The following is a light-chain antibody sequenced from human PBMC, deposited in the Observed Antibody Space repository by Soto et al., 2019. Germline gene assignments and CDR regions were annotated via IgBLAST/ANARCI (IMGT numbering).Light chain of an antibody. CDR2: DAS. V-gene: IGKV3-11*01. J-gene: IGKJ2*01. Sequence: EIVLTQSPATLSLSQVERATLSCRASQSVSNSLVWFQQKPGQAPRLLIYDASNRATDIPARFSGSGSGTDFTLTIISLAPEDLAVYYCQQRRNWPRSFGQGTKLEIK. CDR3: QQRRNWPRS. CDR1: QSVSNS.